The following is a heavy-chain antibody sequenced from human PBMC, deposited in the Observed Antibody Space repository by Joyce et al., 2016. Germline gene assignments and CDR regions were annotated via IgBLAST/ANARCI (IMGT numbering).Heavy chain of an antibody. Sequence: EVPLVQSGAEVKKPGESLKISCKGSGYSFTNYWFGWVRQMPGKGLEWMGVIYPGDSETRYSTSCQGQVTISADKSISTAYLQWSSLKASDTAMYYCARHRSIAAGGDNWFDPWGQGTLVTVSS. CDR1: GYSFTNYW. D-gene: IGHD6-13*01. CDR3: ARHRSIAAGGDNWFDP. CDR2: IYPGDSET. V-gene: IGHV5-51*01. J-gene: IGHJ5*02.